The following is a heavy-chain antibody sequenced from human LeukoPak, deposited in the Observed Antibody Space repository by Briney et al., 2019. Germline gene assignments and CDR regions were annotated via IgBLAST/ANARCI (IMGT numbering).Heavy chain of an antibody. CDR3: ARQWYEDTAMVDY. CDR1: GYSFTSYW. D-gene: IGHD5-18*01. Sequence: PGESLQISCKGSGYSFTSYWIGWVRQMPGKGLEWMGIIYPGDSDTRYSPSFQGQVTISADKSINTAYLQWSSLKASDTAMYYCARQWYEDTAMVDYWGQGTLVTVSS. J-gene: IGHJ4*02. V-gene: IGHV5-51*01. CDR2: IYPGDSDT.